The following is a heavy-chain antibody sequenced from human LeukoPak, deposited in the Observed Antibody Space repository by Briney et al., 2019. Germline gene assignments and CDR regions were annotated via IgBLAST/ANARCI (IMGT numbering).Heavy chain of an antibody. V-gene: IGHV3-21*04. CDR1: GFTFSSYA. CDR3: ARRYFDY. Sequence: GRSLRLSCAASGFTFSSYAMHWVRQAPGKGLEWVSAISDSGDNTYYADSVRGRFTISRDNAKNSLYLQMNSLRAEDTAVYYCARRYFDYWGQGTLVTVSS. CDR2: ISDSGDNT. J-gene: IGHJ4*02.